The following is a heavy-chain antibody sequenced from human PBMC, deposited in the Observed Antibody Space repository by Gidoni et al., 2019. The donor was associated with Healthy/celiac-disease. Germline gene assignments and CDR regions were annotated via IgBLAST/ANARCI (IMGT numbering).Heavy chain of an antibody. CDR1: GGSFSGYY. CDR2: INHSGST. V-gene: IGHV4-34*01. D-gene: IGHD5-12*01. J-gene: IGHJ2*01. CDR3: ARVTQPVEMATITIKGERIKRYFDL. Sequence: QVQLQQWGAGLLKPSETLSLTCAVYGGSFSGYYWSCIRQPPGKGLEWIGEINHSGSTNYNPSLKSRVTISVDTSKNQFSLKLSSVTAADTAVYYCARVTQPVEMATITIKGERIKRYFDLWGRGTLVTVSS.